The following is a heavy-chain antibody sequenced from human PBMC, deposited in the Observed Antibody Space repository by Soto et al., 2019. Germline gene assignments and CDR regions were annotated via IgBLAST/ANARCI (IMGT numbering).Heavy chain of an antibody. CDR1: GLTFSVSA. D-gene: IGHD1-20*01. CDR3: STVHNTSRSFNF. Sequence: EVQLLESGGGLVQPGGSLRLSCVASGLTFSVSAMTWVRQAPGKGLEWVSTTGLSGRTTYYGDSVKGRFTVSGDNSQNTLDLQMSSLRAEDTAVYYCSTVHNTSRSFNFWGRGTLVTVSS. CDR2: TGLSGRTT. J-gene: IGHJ4*02. V-gene: IGHV3-23*01.